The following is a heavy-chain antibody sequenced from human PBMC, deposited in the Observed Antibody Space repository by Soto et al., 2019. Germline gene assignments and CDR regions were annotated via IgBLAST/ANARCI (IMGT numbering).Heavy chain of an antibody. Sequence: SVKVSCKASGGTFSSYAISWVRQAPGQGLEWMGGIIPIFGTANYAQKFQGRVTITADESTSTAYMELSSLRSEDTAVYYCARSYGGNSGRGGWFDPWGHGTLVTVSS. CDR1: GGTFSSYA. V-gene: IGHV1-69*13. CDR2: IIPIFGTA. D-gene: IGHD4-17*01. J-gene: IGHJ5*02. CDR3: ARSYGGNSGRGGWFDP.